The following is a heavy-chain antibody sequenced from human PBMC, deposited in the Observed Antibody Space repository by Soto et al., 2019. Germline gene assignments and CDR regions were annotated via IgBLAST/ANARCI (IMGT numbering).Heavy chain of an antibody. CDR1: GFTFSSSG. D-gene: IGHD3-22*01. V-gene: IGHV3-30*18. CDR2: ISYDGSNK. Sequence: PGGSLRLSCAASGFTFSSSGMHWVRQAPGKGLEWVAVISYDGSNKYYADSVKGRFTISRDNSKNTLYLQMNSLRAEDTAVYYCAKDRVAYDGSLPLYWGQGTLVT. J-gene: IGHJ4*02. CDR3: AKDRVAYDGSLPLY.